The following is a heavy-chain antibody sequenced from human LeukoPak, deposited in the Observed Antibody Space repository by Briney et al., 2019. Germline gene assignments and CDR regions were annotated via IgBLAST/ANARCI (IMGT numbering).Heavy chain of an antibody. CDR1: GGSVRSGSYY. V-gene: IGHV4-61*01. J-gene: IGHJ4*02. CDR3: ARDTGYCSGSSCYHNYFDY. D-gene: IGHD2-15*01. Sequence: PSETLSLTCTVSGGSVRSGSYYWSWIRQPPGKGLEWIGYVYYSGNTDYSPSLKSRVTISVDTSRNQFSLKLTSVTAADTAVYYCARDTGYCSGSSCYHNYFDYWGPGTLVTVSS. CDR2: VYYSGNT.